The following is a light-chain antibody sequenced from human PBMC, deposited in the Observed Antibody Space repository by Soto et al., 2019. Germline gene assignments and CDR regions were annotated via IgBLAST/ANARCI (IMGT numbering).Light chain of an antibody. V-gene: IGKV1-39*01. Sequence: DIPLTQSPSSLSASVGDRVTITCRASQNIDMYLSWYQQKPGRAPKLLIYAASTLQNGVPSRFSGSGSGTHFSLTISGLQPEDFATYYCQQSYSSPPLTFGAGTKVEIK. CDR2: AAS. J-gene: IGKJ4*01. CDR1: QNIDMY. CDR3: QQSYSSPPLT.